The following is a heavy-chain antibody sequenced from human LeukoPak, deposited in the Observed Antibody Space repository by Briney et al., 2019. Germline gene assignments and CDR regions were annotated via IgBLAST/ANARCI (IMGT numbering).Heavy chain of an antibody. D-gene: IGHD3-10*01. Sequence: SETLSLTCAVSGGSISSGGYSWSWIRQPPGKGLEWIGYIYHSGSTYYNPSLKSRVTISVDRSKNQFSLKLSSVTAADTAVYYCARGGLYYGSGSYYTPYDAFDIWGQGTMVTVSS. CDR1: GGSISSGGYS. CDR2: IYHSGST. CDR3: ARGGLYYGSGSYYTPYDAFDI. J-gene: IGHJ3*02. V-gene: IGHV4-30-2*01.